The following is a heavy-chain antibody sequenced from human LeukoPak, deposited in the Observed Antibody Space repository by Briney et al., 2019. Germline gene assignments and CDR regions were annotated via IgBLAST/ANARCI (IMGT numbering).Heavy chain of an antibody. J-gene: IGHJ3*02. CDR3: ARDDVTTNGGVIADSRLFDI. V-gene: IGHV3-21*01. CDR2: ISGGSTYI. CDR1: GFIFTNYN. D-gene: IGHD2-8*02. Sequence: RGSLRLSCAASGFIFTNYNLNWVRQAPGKGLEWISSISGGSTYIYYADSVRGRFTISRDNAKNSVYLQMNSLRGEDTAVYYCARDDVTTNGGVIADSRLFDIWGQGTMVTVSS.